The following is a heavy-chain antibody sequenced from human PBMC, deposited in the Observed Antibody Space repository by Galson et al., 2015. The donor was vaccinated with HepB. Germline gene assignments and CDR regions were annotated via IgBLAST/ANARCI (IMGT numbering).Heavy chain of an antibody. CDR3: ARAAPGRTTGTTGFDP. CDR1: GYTFTSYG. J-gene: IGHJ5*02. D-gene: IGHD1-1*01. V-gene: IGHV1-18*04. CDR2: ISAYNGNT. Sequence: QSGAEVKKPGASVKVSCTASGYTFTSYGISWVRQAPGQGLEWMGWISAYNGNTNYAQKLQGRVTMTTDTSTSTAYMELRSLRSDDTAVYYCARAAPGRTTGTTGFDPWSQGTLVTVSS.